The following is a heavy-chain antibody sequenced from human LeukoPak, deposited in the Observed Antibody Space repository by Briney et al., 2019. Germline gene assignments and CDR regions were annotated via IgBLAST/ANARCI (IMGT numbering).Heavy chain of an antibody. D-gene: IGHD6-19*01. Sequence: GGSLRLSCAASGFTFSGYGMHWGRQAPGKGLEWVAVISYDGSKKYYADSVKGRFTISRDNSKNTLYLQMDSLRPEDTAVFHCAKESSGWYGFDFWGQGTLVIVSS. J-gene: IGHJ4*02. CDR3: AKESSGWYGFDF. CDR2: ISYDGSKK. V-gene: IGHV3-30*18. CDR1: GFTFSGYG.